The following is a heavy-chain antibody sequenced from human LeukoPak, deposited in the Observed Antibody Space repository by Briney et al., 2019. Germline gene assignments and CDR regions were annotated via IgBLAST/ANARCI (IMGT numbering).Heavy chain of an antibody. D-gene: IGHD3-22*01. J-gene: IGHJ4*02. CDR3: ARDTNYYDSSGYYYYFDY. V-gene: IGHV4-34*01. CDR1: GGSFSGYY. Sequence: PSETLSLXCAVYGGSFSGYYWSWIRQPPGKGLEWIGEINHSGSTNYNPSLKSRVTISVDTSKNQFSLKLSSVTAADTAVYYCARDTNYYDSSGYYYYFDYWGQGTLVTVSS. CDR2: INHSGST.